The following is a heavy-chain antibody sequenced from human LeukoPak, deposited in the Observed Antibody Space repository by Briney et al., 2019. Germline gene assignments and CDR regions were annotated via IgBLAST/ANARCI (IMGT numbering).Heavy chain of an antibody. D-gene: IGHD1-26*01. Sequence: PGGSLRLSCAASGFTFSSSGMHWVRQAPGRGLEWVAFIRFDGTTKYYAQSVRGRFTISRDNSKNTLGLQMNSLRAEDTAVYYCARVVGELQGGWFDPWGQGTLVTVSS. J-gene: IGHJ5*02. CDR2: IRFDGTTK. CDR3: ARVVGELQGGWFDP. V-gene: IGHV3-30*02. CDR1: GFTFSSSG.